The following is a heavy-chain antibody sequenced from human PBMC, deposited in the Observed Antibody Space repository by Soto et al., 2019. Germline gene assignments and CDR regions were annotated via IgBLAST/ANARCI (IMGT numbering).Heavy chain of an antibody. CDR2: ISSSRNYI. CDR1: GFDFSTYA. Sequence: EVQLVESGGGLVKPGESLRLSCAASGFDFSTYAMNWVRQAPGKGLEWVSYISSSRNYIYYGDSVVGRITITRENGKNSVYLEMNIMRAENTAIYYCVRELWNYDPGFDYWGQGALVTVSS. CDR3: VRELWNYDPGFDY. V-gene: IGHV3-21*02. J-gene: IGHJ4*02. D-gene: IGHD1-7*01.